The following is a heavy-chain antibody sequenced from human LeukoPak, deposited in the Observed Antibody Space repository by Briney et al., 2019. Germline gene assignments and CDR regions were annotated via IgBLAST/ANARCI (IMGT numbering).Heavy chain of an antibody. Sequence: GGSLRLSCTASGFTFSSYAMSWVRQAPGKGLEWVSSISDSGDTPYYADSVKGRFTISRDNSKNTLYLQMNSLRAEDTAVYYCARGPSYSYGLDAFDIWGQGTMVTVSS. D-gene: IGHD5-18*01. CDR3: ARGPSYSYGLDAFDI. CDR1: GFTFSSYA. CDR2: ISDSGDTP. V-gene: IGHV3-23*01. J-gene: IGHJ3*02.